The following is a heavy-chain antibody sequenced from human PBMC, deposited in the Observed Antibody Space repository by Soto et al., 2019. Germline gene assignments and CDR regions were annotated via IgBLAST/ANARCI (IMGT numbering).Heavy chain of an antibody. CDR3: AKAGNAYYYGEGSYGVFDY. D-gene: IGHD3-10*01. J-gene: IGHJ4*02. V-gene: IGHV3-9*01. Sequence: EVQLVESGGGLVQPGRSLRLSCAASGFTFDDHAMHWVRQAPGMGLEWVSGISWNSDTIGYADSVKGRFTVSRDNDKNSLYLQMNSLRAEDTGLYYCAKAGNAYYYGEGSYGVFDYWGQGTLVTVSS. CDR2: ISWNSDTI. CDR1: GFTFDDHA.